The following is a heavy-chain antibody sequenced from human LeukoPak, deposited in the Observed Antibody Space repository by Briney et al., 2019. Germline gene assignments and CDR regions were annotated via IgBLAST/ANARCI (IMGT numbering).Heavy chain of an antibody. J-gene: IGHJ6*02. Sequence: GGSLRLSCAASGFTFSSYAMHWVRQAPGKGLEWVAVISYDGSNKYYADSVKGRFTISRDNSKNTLYLQMNSLRAEDTAVYYCAREGYYDSSGYGMDVWGQGTTVTVSS. CDR2: ISYDGSNK. D-gene: IGHD3-22*01. CDR1: GFTFSSYA. V-gene: IGHV3-30-3*01. CDR3: AREGYYDSSGYGMDV.